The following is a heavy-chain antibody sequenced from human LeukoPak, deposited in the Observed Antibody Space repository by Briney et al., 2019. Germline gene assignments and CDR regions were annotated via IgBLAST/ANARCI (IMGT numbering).Heavy chain of an antibody. CDR2: INLKSGGT. V-gene: IGHV1-2*04. D-gene: IGHD3-10*01. CDR1: GYTLTELS. Sequence: ASVKVSCKVSGYTLTELSMHWVRQAPGQGLEWMGWINLKSGGTNYAQKFQGWVTMTRDTSISTAYMELSRLRSDDTAVYYCASTPLYGSGSYYNYWGQGTLVTVSS. CDR3: ASTPLYGSGSYYNY. J-gene: IGHJ4*02.